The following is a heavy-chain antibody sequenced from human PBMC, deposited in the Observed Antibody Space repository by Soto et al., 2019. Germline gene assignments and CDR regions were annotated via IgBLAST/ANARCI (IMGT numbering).Heavy chain of an antibody. V-gene: IGHV3-23*05. Sequence: EVQLLESGGAFVQPGGSLRLSCAASGFTFNSYAMSWVRQAPGKGLEWVSAIGSDGTAIQYADSVKGRFTISKYNSNDMLYLQMNSLRAEDTAVYYCVRPGLTVPGTRYFDHWGQGALVTVSS. CDR1: GFTFNSYA. J-gene: IGHJ4*02. CDR2: IGSDGTAI. CDR3: VRPGLTVPGTRYFDH. D-gene: IGHD6-19*01.